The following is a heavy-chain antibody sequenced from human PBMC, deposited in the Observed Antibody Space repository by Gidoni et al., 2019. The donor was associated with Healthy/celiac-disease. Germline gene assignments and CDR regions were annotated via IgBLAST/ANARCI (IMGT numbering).Heavy chain of an antibody. V-gene: IGHV3-15*01. CDR2: IKSKTDGGTT. J-gene: IGHJ4*02. Sequence: EVQLVESGGGLVKPGGSLRLSCAAPGFTLSNAWMSWVRQAPGKGLEWVGRIKSKTDGGTTDYAAPVKGRFTISRDDSKNTLYLQMNSLKTEDTAVYYCTTDYSSGWHGNSGFDYWGQGTLVTVSS. CDR1: GFTLSNAW. CDR3: TTDYSSGWHGNSGFDY. D-gene: IGHD6-19*01.